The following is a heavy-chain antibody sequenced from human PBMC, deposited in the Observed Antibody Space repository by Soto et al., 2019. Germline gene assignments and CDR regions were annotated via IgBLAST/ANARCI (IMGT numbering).Heavy chain of an antibody. V-gene: IGHV2-5*02. CDR3: AHSPRITMYDY. CDR1: GFSLSTNGVG. CDR2: IYWDDDK. Sequence: QITLKASGPTLVKPTQTLTLTCTFSGFSLSTNGVGVGWIRPPPGKDLEWLAPIYWDDDKRYSPSLKSRLTITKDHSQNRLVLTMTNIDPVDTATYYCAHSPRITMYDYWCQGTLVTVSS. J-gene: IGHJ4*02. D-gene: IGHD3-10*02.